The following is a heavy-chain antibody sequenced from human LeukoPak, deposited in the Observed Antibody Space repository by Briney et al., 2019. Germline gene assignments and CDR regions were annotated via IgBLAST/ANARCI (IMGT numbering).Heavy chain of an antibody. CDR1: GVSFCGYY. CDR2: INYSGSP. CDR3: ASRGQWLVKPDFDY. D-gene: IGHD6-19*01. Sequence: SETLSLTCAVYGVSFCGYYWGCIPEPPGKGLGCIGSINYSGSPNYNPSLKSRVTISVDTSKNQFSLKLSSVTATDTAVYYCASRGQWLVKPDFDYWGQGTLVTVSS. V-gene: IGHV4-34*01. J-gene: IGHJ4*02.